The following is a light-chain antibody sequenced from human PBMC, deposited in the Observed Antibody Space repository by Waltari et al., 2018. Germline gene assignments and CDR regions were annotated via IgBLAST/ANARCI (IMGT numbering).Light chain of an antibody. V-gene: IGKV4-1*01. J-gene: IGKJ1*01. CDR3: QQYYSTPTWT. Sequence: DIVMTQSPDSLAVSLGERATIHCKPSQSVLYSSNNKNYLAWYQQKPGQPPKLLIYWASTRESGVPDRFSGSGSRTDFTLTISSLQAEDVAVYYCQQYYSTPTWTFGQGTKVEIK. CDR1: QSVLYSSNNKNY. CDR2: WAS.